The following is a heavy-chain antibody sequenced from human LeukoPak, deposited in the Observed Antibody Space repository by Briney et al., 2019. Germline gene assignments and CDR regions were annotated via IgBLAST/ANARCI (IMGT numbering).Heavy chain of an antibody. D-gene: IGHD5-24*01. CDR3: ARDGYKPFDY. CDR1: GFTFSSYS. V-gene: IGHV3-21*01. J-gene: IGHJ4*02. Sequence: GGSLRLSCAASGFTFSSYSMTWVRQAPGKGLEWVSSISTGSSYIYYADSVEGRFTISRDNAKKSLYLQMNSLRAEDTAVYYCARDGYKPFDYWGQGTLVTVSS. CDR2: ISTGSSYI.